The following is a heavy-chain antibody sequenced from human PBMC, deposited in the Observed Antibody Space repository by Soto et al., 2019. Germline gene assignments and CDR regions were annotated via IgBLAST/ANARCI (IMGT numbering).Heavy chain of an antibody. J-gene: IGHJ6*02. Sequence: SVKVSCKASGVTFSSYAISWVRQAPGQGLEWMGGIIPIFGTANYAQKFQGRVTITADESTSTAYMELSSLRSEDTAVYYCASSPLRVSVGPGYYYYYGMDVWGQGTTVTVSS. D-gene: IGHD2-8*01. CDR2: IIPIFGTA. CDR3: ASSPLRVSVGPGYYYYYGMDV. CDR1: GVTFSSYA. V-gene: IGHV1-69*13.